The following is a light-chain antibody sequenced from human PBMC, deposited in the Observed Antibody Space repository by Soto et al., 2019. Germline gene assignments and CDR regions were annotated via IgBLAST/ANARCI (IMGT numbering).Light chain of an antibody. CDR1: QSVSSN. CDR3: QQRSNWPPSLT. J-gene: IGKJ4*01. CDR2: EAS. V-gene: IGKV3-11*01. Sequence: EIVLTQSPATLSLSPGERATLSCRASQSVSSNLAWYQQKPGQAPRLLMYEASNRATGIPVRFSGSGSGTDFTLTISRLEPEDFAVYYCQQRSNWPPSLTFGGGTKVEIK.